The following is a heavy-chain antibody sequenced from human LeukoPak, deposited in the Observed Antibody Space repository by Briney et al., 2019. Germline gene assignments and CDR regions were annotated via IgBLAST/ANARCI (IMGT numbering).Heavy chain of an antibody. Sequence: SQTLSLTCSVSGGSIRSGSHYWSWTRQHPGKGLEWIGYIYNSGTTHYNPSLKSRITMSVDTSENQFSLKLSSVTAADTAVYYCARGASGEGYWGQGTLVTVSS. CDR1: GGSIRSGSHY. CDR3: ARGASGEGY. J-gene: IGHJ4*02. CDR2: IYNSGTT. V-gene: IGHV4-31*03. D-gene: IGHD3-10*01.